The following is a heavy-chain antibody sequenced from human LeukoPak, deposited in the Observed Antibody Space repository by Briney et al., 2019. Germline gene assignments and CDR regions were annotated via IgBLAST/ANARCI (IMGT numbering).Heavy chain of an antibody. CDR1: GFTFSSYE. CDR2: ISSGVLTI. Sequence: GGSLRLSCAASGFTFSSYEMNWVRQAPGKGLEWASYISSGVLTIYYADSVKGRFTISRDNAKNSLYLQMNSLRAEDTAVYYCARIYDSSGYVFDSWGQGTLVTVSS. D-gene: IGHD3-22*01. V-gene: IGHV3-48*03. CDR3: ARIYDSSGYVFDS. J-gene: IGHJ4*02.